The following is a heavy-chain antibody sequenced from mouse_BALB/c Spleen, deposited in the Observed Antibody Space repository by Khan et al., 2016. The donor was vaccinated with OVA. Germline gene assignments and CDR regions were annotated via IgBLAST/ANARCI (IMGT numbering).Heavy chain of an antibody. V-gene: IGHV3-2*02. CDR1: GYSITSDYA. Sequence: VQLQQSGPGLVKPSQSLSLTCTVTGYSITSDYAWNWIRQFPGNKLEWMGYISSTGSTSYNPSLKSRISITRDTSKNQFFLQLKSVTTADTATYYCARSLYYSYGYALDCWGRGTSVTVSS. D-gene: IGHD2-14*01. CDR3: ARSLYYSYGYALDC. J-gene: IGHJ4*01. CDR2: ISSTGST.